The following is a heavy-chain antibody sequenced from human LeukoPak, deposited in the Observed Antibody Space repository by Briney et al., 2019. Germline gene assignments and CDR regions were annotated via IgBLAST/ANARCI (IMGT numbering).Heavy chain of an antibody. J-gene: IGHJ4*02. D-gene: IGHD2-15*01. CDR1: GGSISSGGYY. CDR2: VYYSGST. CDR3: AKGYCSGGSCYSVDY. Sequence: PSETLSLTCTVSGGSISSGGYYWSWIRQHPGKGLEWIGYVYYSGSTYYNPSLKSRVTISVDTSKNQFSLKLSSVTAADTAAYYCAKGYCSGGSCYSVDYWGQGTLVTVSS. V-gene: IGHV4-31*03.